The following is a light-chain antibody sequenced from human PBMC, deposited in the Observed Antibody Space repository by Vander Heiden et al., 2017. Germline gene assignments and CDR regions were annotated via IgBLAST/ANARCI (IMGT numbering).Light chain of an antibody. CDR2: GAS. CDR3: QQYKTWPAFT. Sequence: EIVMTQSPATLAGSPGERATLACRARQTVSSNLAWYQQKPGQAPRLLIYGASTRATGIPARFRGSGSGTEFTLTISSRQSEDFAVYYCQQYKTWPAFTFGPGTKMXIK. J-gene: IGKJ2*01. V-gene: IGKV3-15*01. CDR1: QTVSSN.